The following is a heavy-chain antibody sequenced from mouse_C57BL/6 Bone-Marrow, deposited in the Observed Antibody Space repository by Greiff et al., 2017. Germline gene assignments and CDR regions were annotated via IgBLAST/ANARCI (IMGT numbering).Heavy chain of an antibody. CDR1: GYTFPSYW. Sequence: QVQLQQPGAELVKPGASVKLSCKASGYTFPSYWMQWVKQRPGQGLEWIGEIDPSDSYTNYNQKFKGKATLTVDTSSSTAYMQLSSLTSEDAAVYYCARGNWGDYWGQGTTLTVSS. D-gene: IGHD4-1*01. CDR2: IDPSDSYT. CDR3: ARGNWGDY. V-gene: IGHV1-50*01. J-gene: IGHJ2*01.